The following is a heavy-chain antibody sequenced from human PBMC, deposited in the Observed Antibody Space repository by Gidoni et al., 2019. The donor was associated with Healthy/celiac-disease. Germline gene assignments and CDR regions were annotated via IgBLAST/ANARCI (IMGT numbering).Heavy chain of an antibody. D-gene: IGHD3-9*01. J-gene: IGHJ6*02. V-gene: IGHV4-34*01. CDR3: ARGYPGELLRYFDWLRYYYGMDV. Sequence: QVQLQQWGAGLLKPSETLSLTCAVYGGSFSGYYCSWIRQPPGKGLEWIGEITHSGSTNYNPSLKSRVTISVDTSKNQFSLKLSSVTAADTAVYYCARGYPGELLRYFDWLRYYYGMDVWGQGTTVTVSS. CDR1: GGSFSGYY. CDR2: ITHSGST.